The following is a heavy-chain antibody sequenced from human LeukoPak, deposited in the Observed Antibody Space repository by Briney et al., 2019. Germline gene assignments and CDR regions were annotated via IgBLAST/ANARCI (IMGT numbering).Heavy chain of an antibody. Sequence: PGGSLRLSCAASGFTFSNYWMTWVRQAPGKGLEWVANIKQDGSEKYYVDSVKGRFTISRDNAKNSLYLQMNSLRAEDTAVYYCVRGGSWYAAFDVWGQGTVVPVSS. D-gene: IGHD6-13*01. CDR1: GFTFSNYW. J-gene: IGHJ3*01. V-gene: IGHV3-7*04. CDR2: IKQDGSEK. CDR3: VRGGSWYAAFDV.